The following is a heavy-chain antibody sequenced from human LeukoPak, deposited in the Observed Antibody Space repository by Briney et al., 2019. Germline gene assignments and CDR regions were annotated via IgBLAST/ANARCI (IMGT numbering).Heavy chain of an antibody. CDR3: AGRVGATPPFDY. Sequence: GRVRVSREASGYTLTGYGVSCGRDAPGQGLGWRGWISADNGDTNSAQKLRGRDTMTTETTTSTAYMELRSMRSDDTAVYYFAGRVGATPPFDYWGQGTLVTVSS. CDR1: GYTLTGYG. J-gene: IGHJ4*02. V-gene: IGHV1-18*01. CDR2: ISADNGDT. D-gene: IGHD1-26*01.